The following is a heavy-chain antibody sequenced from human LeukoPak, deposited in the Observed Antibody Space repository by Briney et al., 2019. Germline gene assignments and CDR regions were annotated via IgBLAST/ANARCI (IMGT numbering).Heavy chain of an antibody. CDR1: GGTFSSYD. D-gene: IGHD1-1*01. CDR3: ARGNDGWPHYYYYFMAV. CDR2: IMPISGTA. J-gene: IGHJ6*03. Sequence: ASVKVSCKASGGTFSSYDIGWVRQAPGQGLEWKGGIMPISGTANYAQKFQGRVTITADKPTNTAYMELSSLRSADTAVYYCARGNDGWPHYYYYFMAVWGKGTTVTVSS. V-gene: IGHV1-69*06.